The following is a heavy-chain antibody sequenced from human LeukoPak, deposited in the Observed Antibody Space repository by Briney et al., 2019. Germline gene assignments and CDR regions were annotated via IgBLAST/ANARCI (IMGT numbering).Heavy chain of an antibody. CDR2: ISGSGGST. CDR1: GFTFSSYA. V-gene: IGHV3-23*01. J-gene: IGHJ4*02. D-gene: IGHD6-13*01. CDR3: AKDARWYSGSWALKGVVDY. Sequence: PGGSLRLSCAASGFTFSSYAMSWVRQAPGKGLEWVSAISGSGGSTYYADSVKGRFTISRDNSKNTLYLQMNSLRAEDTAVYYCAKDARWYSGSWALKGVVDYWGQGTLVTASS.